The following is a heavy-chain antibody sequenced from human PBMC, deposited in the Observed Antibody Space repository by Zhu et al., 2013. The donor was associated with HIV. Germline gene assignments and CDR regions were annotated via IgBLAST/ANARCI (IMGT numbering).Heavy chain of an antibody. CDR3: ATVVTAYFDH. Sequence: QVQLVQSGAEVKNPGASVKVSCKASGYTFSSYDINWVRQATGQGLEWMGWMNPKSDNAGYAQKFQGRATMTRNISISTAYMELANVTSDGTAVYYCATVVTAYFDHWGQGTQVTVSS. CDR1: GYTFSSYD. CDR2: MNPKSDNA. V-gene: IGHV1-8*01. J-gene: IGHJ4*02. D-gene: IGHD6-6*01.